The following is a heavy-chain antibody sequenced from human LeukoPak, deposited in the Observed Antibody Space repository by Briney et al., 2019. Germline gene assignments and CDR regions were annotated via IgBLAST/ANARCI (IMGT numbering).Heavy chain of an antibody. CDR1: GFTFSSYA. Sequence: GGSLRLSCAASGFTFSSYAMGWVRQAPGKGLEWVSAISGGGGSTYYADSVKGRFTISRDNSKNTLYLQMNSLRAEDTAVYYCAKVAYDFWSGHYSDGYWGQGTLVTVSS. CDR2: ISGGGGST. V-gene: IGHV3-23*01. J-gene: IGHJ4*02. CDR3: AKVAYDFWSGHYSDGY. D-gene: IGHD3-3*01.